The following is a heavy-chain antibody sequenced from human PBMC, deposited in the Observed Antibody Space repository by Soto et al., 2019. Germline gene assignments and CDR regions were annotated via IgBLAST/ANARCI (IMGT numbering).Heavy chain of an antibody. CDR1: GYSFTSYW. Sequence: EVQLVQSGAEVKKPGESLKISCKGSGYSFTSYWIGWVRQMPGKGLEWMGIIYPGDSDTRYSPSFQGQVTISADKSISTAYLQWSSLKASDTAMYYCARRLLWFGELLNNFDYWGQGTLVTVSS. CDR3: ARRLLWFGELLNNFDY. CDR2: IYPGDSDT. D-gene: IGHD3-10*01. V-gene: IGHV5-51*03. J-gene: IGHJ4*02.